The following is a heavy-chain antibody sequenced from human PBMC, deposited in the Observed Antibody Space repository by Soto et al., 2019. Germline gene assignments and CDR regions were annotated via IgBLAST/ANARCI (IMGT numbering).Heavy chain of an antibody. V-gene: IGHV3-49*03. CDR1: GFTFGDYA. D-gene: IGHD3-16*02. Sequence: GGSLRLSCTASGFTFGDYAMSWFRQAPGKGLEWVGFIRSKAYGGTTEYAASVKGRFTISRDDSKSIAYLQMNSLKTEDTAVYYCTSNYIWGSYRHIFDYWGQGTLVTVSS. CDR3: TSNYIWGSYRHIFDY. CDR2: IRSKAYGGTT. J-gene: IGHJ4*02.